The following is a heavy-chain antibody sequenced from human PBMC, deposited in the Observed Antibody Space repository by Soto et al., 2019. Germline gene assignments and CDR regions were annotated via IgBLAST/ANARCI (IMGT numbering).Heavy chain of an antibody. Sequence: SVKVSCKASGYTFTSYGISWVRQAPGQGLEWMGGIIPIFGTANYAQKFQGRVTITADESTSTAYMELSSLRSEDTAVYYCAKAILENWFDPWGQGTLVTVSS. CDR3: AKAILENWFDP. CDR2: IIPIFGTA. V-gene: IGHV1-69*13. D-gene: IGHD3-9*01. J-gene: IGHJ5*02. CDR1: GYTFTSYG.